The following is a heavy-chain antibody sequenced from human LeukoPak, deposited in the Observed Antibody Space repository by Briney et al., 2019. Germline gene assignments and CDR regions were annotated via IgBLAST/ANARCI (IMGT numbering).Heavy chain of an antibody. CDR1: GYTFTSYD. Sequence: ASVKVSCKASGYTFTSYDINWLRQATGQGLEWMGWMNPNSGNTAYAQKFRGRVTMTRNTSITTAYMELSSLTSKDTAVYYCARGPPKDFGSGSSWFDPWGQGALVTVSS. CDR2: MNPNSGNT. D-gene: IGHD3-10*01. J-gene: IGHJ5*02. V-gene: IGHV1-8*01. CDR3: ARGPPKDFGSGSSWFDP.